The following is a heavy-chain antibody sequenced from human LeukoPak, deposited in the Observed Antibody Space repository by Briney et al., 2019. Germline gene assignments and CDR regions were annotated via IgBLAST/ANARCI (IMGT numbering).Heavy chain of an antibody. D-gene: IGHD3-10*01. CDR2: IYYSGST. CDR1: GGSISSGDYY. Sequence: PSETLSLTCTVSGGSISSGDYYWSWIRQPRGKGLEWIGYIYYSGSTYYNPSLKSRVTISVDTSKNQFSLKLSSVTAADTTVYYCARVGSRKYGSGSYPYWGQGTLVTVSS. CDR3: ARVGSRKYGSGSYPY. J-gene: IGHJ4*02. V-gene: IGHV4-30-4*08.